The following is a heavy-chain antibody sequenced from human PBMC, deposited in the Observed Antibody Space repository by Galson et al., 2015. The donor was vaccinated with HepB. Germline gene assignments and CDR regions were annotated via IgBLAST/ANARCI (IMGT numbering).Heavy chain of an antibody. CDR1: GYTLTELS. CDR3: ATVRTVTAKYYYYYYMDV. CDR2: FDPEDGET. Sequence: SVKVSCKVSGYTLTELSMHWVRQAPGKGLEWMGGFDPEDGETIYAQKFQGRVTMTEDTSTDTAYMELSSLRSEDTAVYYCATVRTVTAKYYYYYYMDVWGKGTTVTVSS. D-gene: IGHD4-17*01. J-gene: IGHJ6*03. V-gene: IGHV1-24*01.